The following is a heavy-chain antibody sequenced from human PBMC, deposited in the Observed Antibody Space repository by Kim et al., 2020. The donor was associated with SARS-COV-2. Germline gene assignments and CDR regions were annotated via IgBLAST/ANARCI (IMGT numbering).Heavy chain of an antibody. D-gene: IGHD5-12*01. CDR1: GGSISSYY. V-gene: IGHV4-59*13. CDR2: IYYSGST. Sequence: SETLSLTCTVSGGSISSYYWSWIRQPPGKGLEWIGYIYYSGSTNYNPSLKSRVTISVDTSKNQFSLKLSSVTAADTAVYYCARSEYSGYDFGYWGQGTLVTVSS. J-gene: IGHJ4*02. CDR3: ARSEYSGYDFGY.